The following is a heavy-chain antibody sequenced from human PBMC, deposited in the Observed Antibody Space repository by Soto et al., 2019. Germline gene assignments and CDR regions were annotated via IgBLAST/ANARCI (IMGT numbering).Heavy chain of an antibody. CDR2: IYYSGST. D-gene: IGHD4-17*01. CDR3: ARVGGPYGDYNYGMDV. J-gene: IGHJ6*01. Sequence: SETLSLTCTVTGGSISSGGYYWSWIRQHPGKGLEWIGYIYYSGSTYYNPSLKSRVTISVDTSKNQFSLKLSSVTAADTAVYYCARVGGPYGDYNYGMDVWGQGTTVTVSS. V-gene: IGHV4-31*03. CDR1: GGSISSGGYY.